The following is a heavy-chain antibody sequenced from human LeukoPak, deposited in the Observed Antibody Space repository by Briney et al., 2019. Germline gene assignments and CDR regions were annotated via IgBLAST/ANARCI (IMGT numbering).Heavy chain of an antibody. V-gene: IGHV3-72*01. CDR2: SRKKGRGYST. J-gene: IGHJ4*02. CDR3: TSIFYYETGGYYPDH. D-gene: IGHD3-22*01. Sequence: QPGGGLSLSCAASGFTFSDHHMDWGREAPGERLEWIGRSRKKGRGYSTVLAASVKGRFSISRAERKNSMYHQMTSVKREDTAVAYCTSIFYYETGGYYPDHWGQGTLVTVSS. CDR1: GFTFSDHH.